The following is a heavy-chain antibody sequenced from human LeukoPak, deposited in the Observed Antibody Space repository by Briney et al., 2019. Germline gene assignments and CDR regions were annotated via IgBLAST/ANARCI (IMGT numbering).Heavy chain of an antibody. J-gene: IGHJ3*02. CDR1: GGSISSSSYY. V-gene: IGHV4-39*07. Sequence: SETLSLTCTVSGGSISSSSYYWGWIRQPPGKGLEWIGSIYYSGSTYYNPSLKSRVTISVDTSKNQFSLKLSSVTAADTAVYYCGRGYSGSYYVSHDAFDIWGQGTMVTVSS. CDR3: GRGYSGSYYVSHDAFDI. CDR2: IYYSGST. D-gene: IGHD1-26*01.